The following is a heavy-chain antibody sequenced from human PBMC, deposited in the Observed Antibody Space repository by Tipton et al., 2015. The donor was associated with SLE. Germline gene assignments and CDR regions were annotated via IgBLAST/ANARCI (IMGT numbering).Heavy chain of an antibody. CDR1: GGSISSGSYY. D-gene: IGHD4-17*01. CDR3: ARDRPRLRFKSGAFDI. CDR2: INHSGST. V-gene: IGHV4-39*07. J-gene: IGHJ3*02. Sequence: TLSLTCTVSGGSISSGSYYWSWIRQPPGKGLEWIGEINHSGSTNYNPSLKSRVTISVDTSKNQFSLKLSSVTAADTAVYYCARDRPRLRFKSGAFDIWGQGTMVTVSS.